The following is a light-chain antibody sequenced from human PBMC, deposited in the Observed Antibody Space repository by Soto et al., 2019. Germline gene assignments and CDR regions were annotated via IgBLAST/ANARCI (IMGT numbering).Light chain of an antibody. CDR1: ESVSSNY. CDR3: QQYGRAPCT. V-gene: IGKV3-20*01. J-gene: IGKJ1*01. CDR2: AAS. Sequence: EIVLTQSPGTLSSSPGERATLSCRASESVSSNYLAWYQQRPGQAPRLLIYAASNRGRGIPDSFGGPGSGTECTRIVSRREPEHFAEDDCQQYGRAPCTFGQGNKV.